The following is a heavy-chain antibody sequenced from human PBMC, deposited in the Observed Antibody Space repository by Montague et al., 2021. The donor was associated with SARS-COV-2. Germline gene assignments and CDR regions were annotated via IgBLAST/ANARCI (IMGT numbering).Heavy chain of an antibody. D-gene: IGHD4-11*01. CDR1: GGSISTGSYC. CDR2: IYYSGDT. V-gene: IGHV4-39*01. J-gene: IGHJ4*02. Sequence: ETLSLTCSFSGGSISTGSYCWGWIRQPPRKGLEWIGSIYYSGDTYYNPSLKSRVTISVDTSKNQFSLRLSSVTAADTAVYYCVRGGDYTDYGRVDYWGQGTLVIVSS. CDR3: VRGGDYTDYGRVDY.